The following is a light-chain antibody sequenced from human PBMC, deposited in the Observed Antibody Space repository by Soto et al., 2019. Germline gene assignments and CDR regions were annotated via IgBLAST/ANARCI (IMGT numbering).Light chain of an antibody. CDR3: QQYNNWPIT. CDR1: QNIGNK. CDR2: GAS. V-gene: IGKV3-15*01. Sequence: DIELTQSPAPLSFSPGDSTAFSXRASQNIGNKVGWYQQKPGQAPRLLIYGASTRATGIPARFSGSGSGTEFTLTISSLQSEDFEIYYCQQYNNWPITFGQGTRLEN. J-gene: IGKJ5*01.